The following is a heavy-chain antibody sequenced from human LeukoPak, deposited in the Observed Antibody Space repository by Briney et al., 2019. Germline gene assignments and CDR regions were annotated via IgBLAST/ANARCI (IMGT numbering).Heavy chain of an antibody. J-gene: IGHJ4*02. V-gene: IGHV4-39*07. D-gene: IGHD2-2*01. CDR1: GGSISSSSYY. CDR3: ARGDCSSNSCSFEY. Sequence: SETLSLTCTVSGGSISSSSYYWGWIRQPPGKGLEWIGSIYYSGSTYYNPSLKSRVTMSVDTSKNQFSLKLSPVTAADTAVYYCARGDCSSNSCSFEYWGQGTLVTVPS. CDR2: IYYSGST.